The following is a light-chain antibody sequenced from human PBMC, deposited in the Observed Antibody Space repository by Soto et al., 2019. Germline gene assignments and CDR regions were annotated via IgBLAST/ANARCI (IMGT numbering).Light chain of an antibody. V-gene: IGKV3-20*01. CDR2: GAS. CDR3: QQYGSSLSWT. J-gene: IGKJ1*01. Sequence: EIVLTQSPGTLSLSPGERATLSCRASQSVSSSYLAWYQQKPGQAPRLLIYGASSRATGIPDRFSGSGSGTDFTLTLSRLEPEDFAVYYCQQYGSSLSWTFGQGPRWKSN. CDR1: QSVSSSY.